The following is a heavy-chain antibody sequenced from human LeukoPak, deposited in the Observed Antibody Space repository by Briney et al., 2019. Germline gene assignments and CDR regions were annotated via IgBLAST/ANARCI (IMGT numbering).Heavy chain of an antibody. V-gene: IGHV3-23*01. Sequence: LTGGSLRLSCAASGFTFSTYALSWVRQAPGKGLEWVSSISGSAGGTYYADSVKGRFTISRDNSKNTLYLQMRSLRAEDTAVYYCAKNWVASSWFNWFDPWGQGTLVTVSS. CDR2: ISGSAGGT. J-gene: IGHJ5*02. CDR1: GFTFSTYA. CDR3: AKNWVASSWFNWFDP. D-gene: IGHD6-13*01.